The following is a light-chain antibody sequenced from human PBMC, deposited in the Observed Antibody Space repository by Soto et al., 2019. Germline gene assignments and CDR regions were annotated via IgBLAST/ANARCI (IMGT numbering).Light chain of an antibody. CDR3: QQCSSYPWT. Sequence: DIQMTQSPSSLSASVGDTVTINCRANQSVSSWLAWYQQKPGQPPKLLIYDASTLETGVPSRFAGSEAEIEFTLTISGRQPDDFATYYCQQCSSYPWTFGQGKRVEIK. V-gene: IGKV1-5*01. CDR1: QSVSSW. CDR2: DAS. J-gene: IGKJ1*01.